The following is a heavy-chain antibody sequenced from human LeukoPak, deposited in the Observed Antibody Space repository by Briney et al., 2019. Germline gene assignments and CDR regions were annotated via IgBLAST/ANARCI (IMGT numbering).Heavy chain of an antibody. CDR1: GFIFSDYW. Sequence: PGGSLRLSCAASGFIFSDYWMHWVRQVPGKGLVWVSRIQSDGSSTDYADSVKGRFTISRDNAKNSLYLQMNSLRAEDTAVYYCARALWFGETFPAYWGQGTLVTVSS. CDR2: IQSDGSST. V-gene: IGHV3-74*01. J-gene: IGHJ4*02. D-gene: IGHD3-10*01. CDR3: ARALWFGETFPAY.